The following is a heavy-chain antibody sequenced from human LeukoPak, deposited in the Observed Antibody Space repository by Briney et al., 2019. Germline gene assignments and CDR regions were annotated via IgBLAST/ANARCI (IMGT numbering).Heavy chain of an antibody. D-gene: IGHD3-10*01. CDR2: IYYSGST. V-gene: IGHV4-39*07. Sequence: PSETLSLTCIVSGGSISSSSYYWGWIRQPPGKGLEWIGSIYYSGSTYYNPSLKSRVTISVDTSKNQFSLKLSSVTAADTAVYYCARVGIRVLWFGESREFDYWGQGTLVTVSS. CDR1: GGSISSSSYY. J-gene: IGHJ4*02. CDR3: ARVGIRVLWFGESREFDY.